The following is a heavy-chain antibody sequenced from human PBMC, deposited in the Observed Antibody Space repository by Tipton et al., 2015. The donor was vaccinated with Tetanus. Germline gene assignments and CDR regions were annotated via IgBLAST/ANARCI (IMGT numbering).Heavy chain of an antibody. D-gene: IGHD3-22*01. CDR2: IRGKADNYAT. CDR1: GFTFSDST. V-gene: IGHV3-73*01. CDR3: TRPHSNGYFDC. Sequence: SLRLSCAASGFTFSDSTIHWVRQASGKGLEWIGRIRGKADNYATVYDASVKGRFTISRDDSENTAYLQVNSLKTEDTAVYYCTRPHSNGYFDCWGQGTLVTVSS. J-gene: IGHJ4*02.